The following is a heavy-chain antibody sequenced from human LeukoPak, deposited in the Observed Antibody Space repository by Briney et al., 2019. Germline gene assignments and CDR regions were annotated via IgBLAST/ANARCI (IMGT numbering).Heavy chain of an antibody. V-gene: IGHV3-30*18. D-gene: IGHD3-10*01. CDR2: ISYDGSNK. J-gene: IGHJ6*02. CDR1: GFSLSNYG. Sequence: GGSLRLSCAASGFSLSNYGMHWVRQAPGKGLEWVAVISYDGSNKYHADSVKGRFTISRDNSQNTLYLQMNSLRAGDTAVYFCAKEEYYYGSGSYYNEFGMDVWGQGTTVTVSS. CDR3: AKEEYYYGSGSYYNEFGMDV.